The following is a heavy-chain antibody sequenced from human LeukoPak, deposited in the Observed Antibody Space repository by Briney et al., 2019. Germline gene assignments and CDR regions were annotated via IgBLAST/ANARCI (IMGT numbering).Heavy chain of an antibody. CDR1: GRSISSNCYY. CDR2: IYYSGST. Sequence: SETLSLTCTVSGRSISSNCYYWAWILQPPWKGLEWFGRIYYSGSTYNNPSLKSRVTISVDTSKNQFSLKLTSVTAADTGVYYCARHRVSSGWTVDYWGQGTLVPVSS. D-gene: IGHD6-19*01. V-gene: IGHV4-39*01. J-gene: IGHJ4*02. CDR3: ARHRVSSGWTVDY.